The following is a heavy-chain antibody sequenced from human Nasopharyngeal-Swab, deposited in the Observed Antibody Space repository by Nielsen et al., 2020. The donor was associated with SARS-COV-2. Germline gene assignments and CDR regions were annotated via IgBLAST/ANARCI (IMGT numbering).Heavy chain of an antibody. CDR1: GFTFSSYA. V-gene: IGHV3-23*01. CDR2: ISGSGGST. Sequence: ESLKISCAASGFTFSSYAMNWVRQAPGKGLEWVSGISGSGGSTYYADSVKGRFTISRDNSKNTLYLQMNSLRAEDKAVYYCAKERVEQGAFDIWGQGTMVTVSS. D-gene: IGHD1/OR15-1a*01. CDR3: AKERVEQGAFDI. J-gene: IGHJ3*02.